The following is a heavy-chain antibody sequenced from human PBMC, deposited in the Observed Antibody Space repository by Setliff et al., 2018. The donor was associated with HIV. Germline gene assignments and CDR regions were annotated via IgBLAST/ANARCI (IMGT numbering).Heavy chain of an antibody. D-gene: IGHD3-22*01. CDR2: ISSSGSFT. Sequence: GGSLRLSCVVSGFNFSDDYMSWIRQAPGKGLEWVSYISSSGSFTNYADSVKGRFTISRDNDKNSLYLQMNSLRAEDTAVYYCAKGDSFVFSYVYPDYWGPGTLVTVSS. CDR1: GFNFSDDY. J-gene: IGHJ4*02. CDR3: AKGDSFVFSYVYPDY. V-gene: IGHV3-11*03.